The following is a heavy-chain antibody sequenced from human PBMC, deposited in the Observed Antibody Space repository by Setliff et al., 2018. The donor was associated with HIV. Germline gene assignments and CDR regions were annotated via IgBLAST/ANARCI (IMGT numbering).Heavy chain of an antibody. CDR2: MNPNSGNT. V-gene: IGHV1-8*02. D-gene: IGHD3-22*01. CDR3: ARARRDSYDRGRRNHYYIDV. CDR1: GYTFTTYD. Sequence: ASVKVSCKASGYTFTTYDINWVRQATGQGLEWMGWMNPNSGNTGYAERFQGRVTMTRDTSVSTVYMELNNLKFEDTAVYYCARARRDSYDRGRRNHYYIDVWGKGTTVTVS. J-gene: IGHJ6*03.